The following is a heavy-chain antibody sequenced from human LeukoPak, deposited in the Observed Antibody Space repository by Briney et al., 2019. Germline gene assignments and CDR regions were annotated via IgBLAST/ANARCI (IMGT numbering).Heavy chain of an antibody. CDR1: GGSFSGYY. CDR2: INHSGST. CDR3: AREGTTGAGIDY. J-gene: IGHJ4*02. D-gene: IGHD6-19*01. V-gene: IGHV4-34*01. Sequence: PSETLSLTCAVYGGSFSGYYWSWIRQPPGKGLEWIWEINHSGSTNYNPSLKSRVTISVDTSKNQFSLKLSSVTAADTAVYYCAREGTTGAGIDYWGQGTLVTVSS.